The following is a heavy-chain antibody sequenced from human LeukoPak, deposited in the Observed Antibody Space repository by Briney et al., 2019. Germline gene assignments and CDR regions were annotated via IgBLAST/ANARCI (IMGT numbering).Heavy chain of an antibody. J-gene: IGHJ4*02. CDR1: GFTVTSNH. V-gene: IGHV3-66*01. D-gene: IGHD6-6*01. CDR2: IYTGGTT. Sequence: GGSLRLSCKASGFTVTSNHMNWVRQAPGKGLEWVSIIYTGGTTHYADFLKDRFTISRDDSINTLYLQINSLRVEDTAVYYCARDSSSYYFDYWGQGTLVTVSS. CDR3: ARDSSSYYFDY.